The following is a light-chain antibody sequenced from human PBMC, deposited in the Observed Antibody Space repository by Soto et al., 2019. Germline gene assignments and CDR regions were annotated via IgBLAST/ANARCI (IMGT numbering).Light chain of an antibody. CDR1: QSISTY. Sequence: IQMTQSPSSLSASVGDRVTITCRAGQSISTYLNWYQQRPATAPKLLIYAASSLQSGVPSRFSGSGSGRDFTLTISSLQPDDSATYYRQQSYNTPLTFGGGTKVEIK. CDR2: AAS. CDR3: QQSYNTPLT. V-gene: IGKV1-39*01. J-gene: IGKJ4*01.